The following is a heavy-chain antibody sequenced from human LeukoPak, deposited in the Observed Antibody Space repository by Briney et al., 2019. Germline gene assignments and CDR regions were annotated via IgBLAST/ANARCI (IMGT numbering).Heavy chain of an antibody. J-gene: IGHJ4*02. D-gene: IGHD3-22*01. CDR2: IYHSGST. V-gene: IGHV4-38-2*01. CDR1: GYSISSGYY. Sequence: SETLSLTCAVSGYSISSGYYWGWIRQPPGKGLEWIGSIYHSGSTYYNPSLKKRVTISVDTSKNQFSLKLSSVTAADTAVYYCARHDTPHYEDSSGAFDYWGQGTLVTVSS. CDR3: ARHDTPHYEDSSGAFDY.